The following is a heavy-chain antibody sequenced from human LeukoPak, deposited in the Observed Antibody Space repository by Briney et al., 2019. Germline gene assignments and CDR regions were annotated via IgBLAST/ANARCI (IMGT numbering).Heavy chain of an antibody. CDR1: GFTFSTHW. D-gene: IGHD3-3*01. Sequence: GGSLRLSCAASGFTFSTHWMSWVRQAPGKGPEWVANIKYDGSEKYNVDSVKGRFTISRDNAKNSLYLQMNGLRAEDTAVYYCASGFLDDFWSGHFWGQGTLVTVSS. CDR3: ASGFLDDFWSGHF. CDR2: IKYDGSEK. V-gene: IGHV3-7*01. J-gene: IGHJ4*02.